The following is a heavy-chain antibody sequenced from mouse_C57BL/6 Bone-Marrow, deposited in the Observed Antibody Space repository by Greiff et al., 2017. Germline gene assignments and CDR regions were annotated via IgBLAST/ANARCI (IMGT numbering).Heavy chain of an antibody. D-gene: IGHD1-1*01. V-gene: IGHV1-64*01. CDR1: GYTFTSYW. J-gene: IGHJ4*01. CDR2: IHPNSGST. CDR3: ARWGYGSSYVGYAMDY. Sequence: VQLQQPGAELVKPGASVKLSCKASGYTFTSYWMHWVKQRPGQGLEWIGMIHPNSGSTNYNEKFKSKATLTVDKSSSTAYMQLSSLTSEDSAVYYSARWGYGSSYVGYAMDYWGQGTSVTVSS.